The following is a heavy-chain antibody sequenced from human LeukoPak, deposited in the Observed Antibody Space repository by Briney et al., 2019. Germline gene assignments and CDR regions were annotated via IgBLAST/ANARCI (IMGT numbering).Heavy chain of an antibody. V-gene: IGHV4-59*08. J-gene: IGHJ4*02. CDR3: GRHFGGSSGSFYTDC. CDR1: GDSISNHY. Sequence: PSETLSLTCTVSGDSISNHYWNWIRQPPGKGLEWIGYVFSSGSTDYNPSLKSRVTISLDTSRNLFSLSLTSVTAADTAVYYCGRHFGGSSGSFYTDCWGQGTLVTVSS. CDR2: VFSSGST. D-gene: IGHD3-10*01.